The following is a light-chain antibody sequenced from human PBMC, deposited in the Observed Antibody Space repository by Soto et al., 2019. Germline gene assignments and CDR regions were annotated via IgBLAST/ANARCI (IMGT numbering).Light chain of an antibody. CDR2: DVS. J-gene: IGLJ1*01. Sequence: QSVLTQSASVSGSPGQSITISCTGTSSDVGGYNYVSWYQQHPGKAPKLMIYDVSNRPSGVSNRFSGSKSGNTASLTISGLQAEDEADYYCSSYTSSSTPDVFGTGTKLTVL. CDR1: SSDVGGYNY. V-gene: IGLV2-14*01. CDR3: SSYTSSSTPDV.